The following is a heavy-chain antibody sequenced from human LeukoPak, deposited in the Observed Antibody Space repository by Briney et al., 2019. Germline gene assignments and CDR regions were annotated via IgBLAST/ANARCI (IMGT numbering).Heavy chain of an antibody. CDR1: GGTFSSYA. CDR2: IIPIFGTA. CDR3: ARGHGYGVDTAMGY. Sequence: SVKVSCKAPGGTFSSYAISWVRQAPGQGLEWMGGIIPIFGTANYAQKFQGRVTITADESTSTAYMELSSLRSEDTAVYYCARGHGYGVDTAMGYWGQGTLVTVSS. J-gene: IGHJ4*02. D-gene: IGHD5-18*01. V-gene: IGHV1-69*13.